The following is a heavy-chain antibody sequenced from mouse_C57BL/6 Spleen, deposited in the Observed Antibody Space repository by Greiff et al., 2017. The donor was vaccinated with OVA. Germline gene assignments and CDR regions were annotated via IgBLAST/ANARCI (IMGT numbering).Heavy chain of an antibody. CDR2: IDPSDSYT. V-gene: IGHV1-59*01. CDR1: GYTFTSYW. D-gene: IGHD2-5*01. J-gene: IGHJ4*01. Sequence: VQLQQPGAELVRPGTSVKLSCKASGYTFTSYWMHWVKQRPGQGLEWIGVIDPSDSYTNYNQKFKGKATFTVDTSSSTVYMQLSSPTSDDSAFYYCPVSYYNTYRYAMDYWGQGTSVTVSS. CDR3: PVSYYNTYRYAMDY.